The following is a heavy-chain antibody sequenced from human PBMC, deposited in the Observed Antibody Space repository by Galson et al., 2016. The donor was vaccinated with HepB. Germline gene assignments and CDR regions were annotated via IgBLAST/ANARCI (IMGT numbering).Heavy chain of an antibody. CDR3: VRGPGMVGATGFDY. J-gene: IGHJ4*02. CDR1: GFTFSRHW. D-gene: IGHD1-26*01. CDR2: VDLGDGAK. Sequence: SLRLSCAVSGFTFSRHWMSWVRQAPGKGLEWVANVDLGDGAKYYVNSVAGRFTISRNNARNSLYLQMNSLKTEDTAVYYCVRGPGMVGATGFDYWGQGTLVIVSS. V-gene: IGHV3-7*03.